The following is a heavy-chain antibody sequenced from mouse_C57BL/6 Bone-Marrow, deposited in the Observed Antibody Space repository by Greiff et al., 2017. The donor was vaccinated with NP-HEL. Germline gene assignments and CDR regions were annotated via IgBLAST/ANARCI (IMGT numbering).Heavy chain of an antibody. V-gene: IGHV1-64*01. Sequence: VQLQQPGAELVKPGASVKLSCKASGYTFTSYWMHWVKQRPGQGLEWIGMIHPNSGSTNYNEKFKSKATLTVDKSSSTAYMQLSSLTSEDSAVYYCACYDGYDRGAMDYWGQGTSVTVSS. CDR1: GYTFTSYW. CDR2: IHPNSGST. CDR3: ACYDGYDRGAMDY. J-gene: IGHJ4*01. D-gene: IGHD2-3*01.